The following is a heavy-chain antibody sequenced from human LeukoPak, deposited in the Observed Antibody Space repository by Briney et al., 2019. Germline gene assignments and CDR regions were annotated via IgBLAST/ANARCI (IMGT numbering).Heavy chain of an antibody. Sequence: GGSLRLSCAASGFNFNNYWMTWVRQAPGKGLEWVANIKQDGSEKYYVDSVKGRFTISRDNAKNSLYLQMNSLRAEDTAVYYCAREFPYYYYYMDVWGKGTTVTVSS. CDR1: GFNFNNYW. V-gene: IGHV3-7*01. J-gene: IGHJ6*03. CDR2: IKQDGSEK. CDR3: AREFPYYYYYMDV.